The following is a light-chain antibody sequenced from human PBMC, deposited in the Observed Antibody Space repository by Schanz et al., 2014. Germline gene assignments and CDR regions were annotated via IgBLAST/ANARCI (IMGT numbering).Light chain of an antibody. CDR1: QSVSSN. J-gene: IGKJ3*01. CDR2: GAS. CDR3: QHYGSPPLT. V-gene: IGKV3-20*01. Sequence: EIVLTQSPGTLSLSPGERATLSCRASQSVSSNLAWYQQKPGQAPRLLIYGASSRATGIPDRFSGSGSGTDFTLTISRLEPEDSAVYYCQHYGSPPLTFGPGTTVDIK.